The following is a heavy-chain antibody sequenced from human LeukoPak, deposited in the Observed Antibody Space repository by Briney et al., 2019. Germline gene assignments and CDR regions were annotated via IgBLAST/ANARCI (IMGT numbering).Heavy chain of an antibody. V-gene: IGHV3-30*02. D-gene: IGHD3-10*01. CDR3: AKVAYYYGSGSYGGVDY. CDR2: IRGDGSVK. CDR1: GFTFSSFG. Sequence: GGSLRLSCAASGFTFSSFGMHWVRQAPGKGLEWVAFIRGDGSVKHYADSVKGRFTISRDNSKNTLYLQMNSLRGEDTAVYYCAKVAYYYGSGSYGGVDYWGQGTLVTVSS. J-gene: IGHJ4*02.